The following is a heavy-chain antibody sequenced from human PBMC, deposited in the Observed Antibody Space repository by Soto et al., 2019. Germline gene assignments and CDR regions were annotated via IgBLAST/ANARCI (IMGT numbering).Heavy chain of an antibody. CDR2: IYPGDSDT. Sequence: PGESLKISGDGSGYSFVIYWIGLVRQMPGKGLEWMGIIYPGDSDTRYSPSFQGQVTISADKSITTVYLQWSSLKASDTAMYYCARTDGYEIEYWGQGTLVTVSS. V-gene: IGHV5-51*01. CDR1: GYSFVIYW. J-gene: IGHJ4*02. CDR3: ARTDGYEIEY. D-gene: IGHD5-12*01.